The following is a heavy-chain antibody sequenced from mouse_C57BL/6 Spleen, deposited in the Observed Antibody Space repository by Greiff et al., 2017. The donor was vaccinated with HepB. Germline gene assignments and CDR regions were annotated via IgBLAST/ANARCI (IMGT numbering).Heavy chain of an antibody. V-gene: IGHV1-42*01. Sequence: VQLQQSGPELVKPGASVKISCKASGYSFTGYYMNWVKQSPEKSLEWIGEINPSTGGTTYNQKFKAKATLTVDKSSSTAYMQLKSLTSEDSAVYYCARKTAQAGFGYWGQGTTLTVSS. D-gene: IGHD3-2*02. CDR1: GYSFTGYY. CDR3: ARKTAQAGFGY. CDR2: INPSTGGT. J-gene: IGHJ2*01.